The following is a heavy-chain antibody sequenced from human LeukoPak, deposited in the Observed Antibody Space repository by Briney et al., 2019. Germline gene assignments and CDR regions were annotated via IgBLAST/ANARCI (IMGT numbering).Heavy chain of an antibody. CDR2: IYYSGST. CDR1: GGSISSSSYY. J-gene: IGHJ4*02. D-gene: IGHD3/OR15-3a*01. V-gene: IGHV4-39*01. CDR3: ARRQDWGPYRTDFDY. Sequence: PSETLSLTCTVSGGSISSSSYYWGWIRQPPGKGLEWIGSIYYSGSTYYNPSLKSQVTISVDTSKNQFSLKLSSVTAADTAVYYCARRQDWGPYRTDFDYWGQGTLVTVSS.